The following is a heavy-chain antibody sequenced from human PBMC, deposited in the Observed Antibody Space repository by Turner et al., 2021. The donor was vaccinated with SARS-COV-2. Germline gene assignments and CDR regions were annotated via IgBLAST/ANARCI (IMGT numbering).Heavy chain of an antibody. J-gene: IGHJ4*02. CDR2: IKSKTDGGKT. D-gene: IGHD6-19*01. CDR3: TQWLVTGY. Sequence: EVQLVESGGGLVKPGGSLRLSCAASGFTFSNAWMSWVRQAPGKGLEWVGRIKSKTDGGKTDYAAPVKGRFTISRDDSKNTLYLQMNSLKTEDTAVYYCTQWLVTGYWGQGTLVTVSS. V-gene: IGHV3-15*01. CDR1: GFTFSNAW.